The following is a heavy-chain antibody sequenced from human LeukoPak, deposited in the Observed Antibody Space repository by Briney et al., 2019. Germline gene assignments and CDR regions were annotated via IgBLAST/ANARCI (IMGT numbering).Heavy chain of an antibody. CDR1: GGSISSYY. CDR2: IYYSGST. V-gene: IGHV4-59*01. J-gene: IGHJ6*03. D-gene: IGHD5-18*01. CDR3: ARDQGYSYGYVSATGYYYMDV. Sequence: SSETLSLTCTVSGGSISSYYWSWIRQPPGKGLEWIGYIYYSGSTNYNPSLKSRVTISVDTSKNQFSLKLSSVTAADTAVYYCARDQGYSYGYVSATGYYYMDVWGKGTTVTVSS.